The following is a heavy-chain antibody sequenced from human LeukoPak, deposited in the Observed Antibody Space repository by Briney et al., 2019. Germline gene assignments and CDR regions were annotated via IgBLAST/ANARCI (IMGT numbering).Heavy chain of an antibody. CDR3: AKSTVTNYFDN. V-gene: IGHV3-48*03. J-gene: IGHJ4*02. CDR2: ISRSGSTI. Sequence: GGSLRLSCAASGVTFSSYEMNWVRQAPGKGLEWISYISRSGSTINYADSVKGRFTISRDNAKYSLYLQMNSLRAEDTAVYYCAKSTVTNYFDNWGQGSLVTVSS. CDR1: GVTFSSYE. D-gene: IGHD4-17*01.